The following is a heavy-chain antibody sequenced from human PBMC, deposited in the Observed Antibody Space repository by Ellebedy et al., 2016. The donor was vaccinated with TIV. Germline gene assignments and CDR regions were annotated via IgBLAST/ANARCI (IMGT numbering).Heavy chain of an antibody. J-gene: IGHJ3*01. D-gene: IGHD5-18*01. CDR1: GFSLSVSGMC. V-gene: IGHV2-70*11. Sequence: SDPTLVKPTQTLTLTCTVSGFSLSVSGMCVSWVRQPPGKALEWLARIDWDGDKYYSTSLKTRVTISKDTSKNQVILRMTNMDPVDTATYYCARISLEGYFYGETNDAFDFWGQGTTVTVSS. CDR3: ARISLEGYFYGETNDAFDF. CDR2: IDWDGDK.